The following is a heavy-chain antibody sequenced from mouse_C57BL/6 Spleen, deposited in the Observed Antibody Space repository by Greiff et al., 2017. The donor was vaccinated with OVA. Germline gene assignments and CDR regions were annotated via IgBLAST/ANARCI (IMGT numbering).Heavy chain of an antibody. CDR2: IDPSDNYT. D-gene: IGHD2-3*01. Sequence: VQLPQPGAELVMSGGSVKLSCKASVYTLPNYWMHWVEQRPGQGLEWIGEIDPSDNYTNYNQKFKGKSTLTVDKSSSTAYMQLSSLTSEDSAVYYCARGGYSYYFDYWGQGTTLTVSS. CDR3: ARGGYSYYFDY. V-gene: IGHV1-69*01. J-gene: IGHJ2*01. CDR1: VYTLPNYW.